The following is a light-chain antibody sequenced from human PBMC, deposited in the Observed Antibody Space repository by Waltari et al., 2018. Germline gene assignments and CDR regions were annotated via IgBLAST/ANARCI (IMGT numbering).Light chain of an antibody. J-gene: IGKJ2*03. CDR2: GGS. V-gene: IGKV3-15*01. Sequence: EILLTQSPATLSVSPGETATLSCRASQSVKSSLAWYQQKPGQAPRLLIYGGSAKATGTPARFSGFGSETEFTLTISSLQSEDFAVYCCQHYSWPPYSFGQGTNVEIK. CDR1: QSVKSS. CDR3: QHYSWPPYS.